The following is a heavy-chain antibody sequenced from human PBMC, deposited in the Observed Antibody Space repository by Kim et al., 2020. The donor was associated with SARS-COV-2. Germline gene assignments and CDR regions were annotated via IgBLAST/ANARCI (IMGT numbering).Heavy chain of an antibody. D-gene: IGHD6-19*01. CDR1: GASINNHF. V-gene: IGHV4-59*11. Sequence: SETLSLTCSVSGASINNHFWSWVRQAPGKRLEWIGYIFYMGSTNYNPSLNSRVTISIDKSKTHFSLRLTSVTAADTAVYFCARGTGNGFYDYWGQVTLVSVSS. J-gene: IGHJ4*02. CDR3: ARGTGNGFYDY. CDR2: IFYMGST.